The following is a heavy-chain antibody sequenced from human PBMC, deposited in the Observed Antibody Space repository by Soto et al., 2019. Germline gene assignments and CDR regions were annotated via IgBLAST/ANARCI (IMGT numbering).Heavy chain of an antibody. Sequence: TSETLSLTCTVSGGSISSSSYYWGWIRQPPGKGLEWIGSIYYSGSTYYNPSLKSRVTISVDTSKNQFSLKLSSVTAADTAVYYCASLAWELYNWFDPWGQGTMVTVSS. CDR2: IYYSGST. D-gene: IGHD1-26*01. CDR1: GGSISSSSYY. CDR3: ASLAWELYNWFDP. J-gene: IGHJ5*02. V-gene: IGHV4-39*01.